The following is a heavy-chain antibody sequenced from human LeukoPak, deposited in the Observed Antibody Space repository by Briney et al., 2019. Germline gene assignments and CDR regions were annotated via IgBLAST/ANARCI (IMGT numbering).Heavy chain of an antibody. Sequence: GGSLRLSCAASGFTFSSYGMHWVRQAPGKGLEWVAVISYDGGNKYYADSVKGRFTISRDNSKNTLYLQMNSLRAEDTAVYYCAKRTANYYFDYWGQGTLVTVSS. D-gene: IGHD4-17*01. CDR1: GFTFSSYG. V-gene: IGHV3-30*18. CDR2: ISYDGGNK. J-gene: IGHJ4*02. CDR3: AKRTANYYFDY.